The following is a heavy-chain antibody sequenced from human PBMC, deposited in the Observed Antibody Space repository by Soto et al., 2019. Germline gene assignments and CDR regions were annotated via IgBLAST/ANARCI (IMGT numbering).Heavy chain of an antibody. D-gene: IGHD3-16*01. CDR1: SFTFSIYA. J-gene: IGHJ3*02. Sequence: GASAKVTCKAPSFTFSIYAISWVRQAPGQGLEWMGGIILIFGTANYAQKFQGRVTITADKSTSTAYMALSSLRSEDTAVYYCTRHRQGDYVWGAKGAAFDIWGQGTMDTVSS. V-gene: IGHV1-69*06. CDR3: TRHRQGDYVWGAKGAAFDI. CDR2: IILIFGTA.